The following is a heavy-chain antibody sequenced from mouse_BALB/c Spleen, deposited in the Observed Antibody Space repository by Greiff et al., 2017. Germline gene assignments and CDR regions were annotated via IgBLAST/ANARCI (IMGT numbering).Heavy chain of an antibody. CDR2: IYPGDGDT. CDR3: ARSTMVTTTRYYYAMDY. CDR1: GYAFSSSW. D-gene: IGHD2-2*01. Sequence: QVQLKESGPELVKPGASVKISCKASGYAFSSSWMNWVKQRPGQGLEWIGRIYPGDGDTNYNGKFKGKATLTADKSSSTAYMQLSSLTSVDSAVYFCARSTMVTTTRYYYAMDYWGQGTSVTVSS. V-gene: IGHV1-82*01. J-gene: IGHJ4*01.